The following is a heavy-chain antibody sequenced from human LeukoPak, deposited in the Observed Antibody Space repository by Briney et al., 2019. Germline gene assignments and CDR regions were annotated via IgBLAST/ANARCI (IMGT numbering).Heavy chain of an antibody. CDR3: ARGKEYSSGWFGFVRSNWFDP. J-gene: IGHJ5*02. Sequence: GESLRLSCAASGFTFSSYEMNWVRQAPGKGLEWVSYISSTGTTIYYADSVKGRFTISRDNAKNSLYLQMNSLRAEDTAVYYCARGKEYSSGWFGFVRSNWFDPRGQGTLVTVSS. D-gene: IGHD6-13*01. CDR2: ISSTGTTI. V-gene: IGHV3-48*03. CDR1: GFTFSSYE.